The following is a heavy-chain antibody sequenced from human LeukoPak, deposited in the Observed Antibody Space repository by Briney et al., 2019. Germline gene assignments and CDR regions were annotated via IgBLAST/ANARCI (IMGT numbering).Heavy chain of an antibody. D-gene: IGHD3-22*01. CDR1: GGSISGYY. Sequence: PSETLSLTCTVSGGSISGYYWSWIRQPPGKGLEWIGYLYYTGSTNYNPSLKSRVTMSLDTSKNQFSLKLSSVTAADTAVYYCARGDYYDSSGYYLYWGQGTLVTVSS. CDR3: ARGDYYDSSGYYLY. J-gene: IGHJ4*02. V-gene: IGHV4-59*08. CDR2: LYYTGST.